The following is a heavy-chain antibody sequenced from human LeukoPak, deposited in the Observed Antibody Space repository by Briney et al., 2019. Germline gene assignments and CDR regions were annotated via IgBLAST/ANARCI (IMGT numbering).Heavy chain of an antibody. Sequence: GGSLRLSCAASGFTFSSFGMNWVRQAPGKGLEWVSYISSSSSTIYYADSVKGRFTISRDNAKNSPYLQMNSLRAENTAVYYCARDKGWIHYMDVWGKGTTVTISS. CDR3: ARDKGWIHYMDV. J-gene: IGHJ6*03. CDR1: GFTFSSFG. D-gene: IGHD5-18*01. CDR2: ISSSSSTI. V-gene: IGHV3-48*01.